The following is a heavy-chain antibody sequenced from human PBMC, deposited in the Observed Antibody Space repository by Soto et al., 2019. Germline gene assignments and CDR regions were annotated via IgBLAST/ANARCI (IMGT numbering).Heavy chain of an antibody. CDR2: IYSGGST. V-gene: IGHV3-53*01. D-gene: IGHD3-22*01. CDR1: GFTVSSNY. Sequence: GGSLRLSCAASGFTVSSNYMSWVRQAPGKGLEWVSVIYSGGSTYYADSVKGRFTISRDNSKNTLYLQMNSLRAEDTAVYYCARSPYDSSGYYRDAFDIWGQGTMVTVSS. J-gene: IGHJ3*02. CDR3: ARSPYDSSGYYRDAFDI.